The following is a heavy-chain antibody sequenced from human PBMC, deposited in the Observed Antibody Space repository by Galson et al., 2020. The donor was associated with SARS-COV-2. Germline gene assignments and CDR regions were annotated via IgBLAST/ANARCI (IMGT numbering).Heavy chain of an antibody. D-gene: IGHD4-17*01. J-gene: IGHJ6*02. CDR2: IIPIFGTA. CDR3: ARYDYGDYETPGGDYYYGMDV. V-gene: IGHV1-69*01. Sequence: RQAPGQGLEWMGGIIPIFGTANYAQKFQGRVTITADESTSTAYMELSSLRSEDTAVYYCARYDYGDYETPGGDYYYGMDVWGQGTTVTVSS.